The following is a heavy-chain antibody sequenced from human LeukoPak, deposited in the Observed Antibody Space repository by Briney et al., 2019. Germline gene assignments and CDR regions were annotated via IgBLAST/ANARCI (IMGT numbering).Heavy chain of an antibody. V-gene: IGHV1-24*01. J-gene: IGHJ4*02. Sequence: ASVKVSCKVSGYTLTELSMHWVRQAPGKGLEWMGGFDPEDGETIYAQKFQGRVTVTEDTSTDTAYMELSSLRSEDTAVYYCATGLFIAAADHHDYWGQGTLVTVSS. CDR3: ATGLFIAAADHHDY. CDR2: FDPEDGET. CDR1: GYTLTELS. D-gene: IGHD6-13*01.